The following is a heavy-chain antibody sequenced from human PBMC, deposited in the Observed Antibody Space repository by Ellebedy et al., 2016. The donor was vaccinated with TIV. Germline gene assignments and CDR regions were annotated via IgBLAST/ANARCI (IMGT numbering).Heavy chain of an antibody. CDR3: AKALHGSYGVNQFYYALDV. CDR2: ISSSGGRT. CDR1: GFDFSTYT. D-gene: IGHD3-16*01. V-gene: IGHV3-23*01. J-gene: IGHJ6*02. Sequence: PGGSLRLSCVASGFDFSTYTMTWVRQVPGKGLEWISGISSSGGRTYYADSVKGRFTLSRDNSKNTLYLQLSSLRAEDTARYFCAKALHGSYGVNQFYYALDVWGQGTTVAVSS.